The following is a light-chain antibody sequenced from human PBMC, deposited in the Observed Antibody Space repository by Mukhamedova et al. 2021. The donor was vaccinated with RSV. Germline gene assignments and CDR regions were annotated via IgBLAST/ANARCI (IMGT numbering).Light chain of an antibody. J-gene: IGLJ3*02. CDR2: VS. Sequence: VSIQASGVPDGFSGSKSGNTASMTISGFQAEDEADYYCSSHRRGGTTWVFGGGTKLTVL. V-gene: IGLV2-18*02. CDR3: SSHRRGGTTWV.